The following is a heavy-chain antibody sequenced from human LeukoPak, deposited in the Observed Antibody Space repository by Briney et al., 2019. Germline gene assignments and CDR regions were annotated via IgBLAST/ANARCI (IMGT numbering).Heavy chain of an antibody. V-gene: IGHV4-59*01. D-gene: IGHD6-13*01. CDR3: ARVISSSWSGYYYYYGMDV. CDR1: GGSISSYY. CDR2: IYYGGST. J-gene: IGHJ6*02. Sequence: SETLSLTCTVSGGSISSYYWSWIRQPPGKGLEWIGYIYYGGSTNYNPSLKSRVTISVDTSKNQFSLKLSSVTAADTAVYYCARVISSSWSGYYYYYGMDVWGQGTTVTVSS.